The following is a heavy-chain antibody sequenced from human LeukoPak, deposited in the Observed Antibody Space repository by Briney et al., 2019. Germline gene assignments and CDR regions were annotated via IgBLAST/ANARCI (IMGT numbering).Heavy chain of an antibody. CDR2: MNPNSGDT. D-gene: IGHD3-22*01. CDR3: ARGFASYDTSDYAFAYH. CDR1: GYTFTTYD. Sequence: GASVKVSCKASGYTFTTYDITWVRQAPGQGLEWMGWMNPNSGDTGFARKFQGRVTMTRDTSITTAYMELSSLISEDTAVYYCARGFASYDTSDYAFAYHWGQGTLVTVSS. J-gene: IGHJ5*02. V-gene: IGHV1-8*02.